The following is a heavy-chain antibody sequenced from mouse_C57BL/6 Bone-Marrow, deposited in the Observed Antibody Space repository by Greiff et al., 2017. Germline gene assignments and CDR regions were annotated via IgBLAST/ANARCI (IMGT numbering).Heavy chain of an antibody. Sequence: QVHVKQSGAELARPGASVKLSCKASGYTFTSYGISWVKQRTGQGLEWIGEIYPRSGNNYYNEKFKGKATMTADKSSSTEYMELRSLTSEDSAVYFCARVKKYWYFDVWGTGTTVTVSS. J-gene: IGHJ1*03. CDR1: GYTFTSYG. CDR3: ARVKKYWYFDV. V-gene: IGHV1-81*01. CDR2: IYPRSGNN.